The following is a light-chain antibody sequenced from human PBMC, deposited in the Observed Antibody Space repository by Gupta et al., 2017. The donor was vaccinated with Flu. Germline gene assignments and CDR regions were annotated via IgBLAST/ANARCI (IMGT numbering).Light chain of an antibody. J-gene: IGLJ2*01. CDR2: DTD. CDR1: SSNIGNNY. CDR3: GSWDLRLNAVV. Sequence: TVTISSSGGSSNIGNNYVSWYQKSPESAPKLLIYDTDRRPSGTPDRFSGYTSGTSATLDITGLQTGDEADYYCGSWDLRLNAVVFGGGTKVTVL. V-gene: IGLV1-51*01.